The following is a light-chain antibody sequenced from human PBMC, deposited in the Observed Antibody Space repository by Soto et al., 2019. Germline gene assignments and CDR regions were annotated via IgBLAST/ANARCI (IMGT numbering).Light chain of an antibody. Sequence: DILMTQSPSSLSASVGDRVTITCRASQTISIFLNWYQQKPGKAPELLIYAASRLQSGVPSRFSGSGSGTDFTLTISSLQPEDFATYDCHQTDSIPETFGQGTKVEIK. V-gene: IGKV1-39*01. CDR2: AAS. J-gene: IGKJ1*01. CDR1: QTISIF. CDR3: HQTDSIPET.